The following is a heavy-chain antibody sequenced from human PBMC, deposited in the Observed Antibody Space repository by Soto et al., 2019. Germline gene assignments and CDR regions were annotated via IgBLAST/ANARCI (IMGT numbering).Heavy chain of an antibody. D-gene: IGHD1-1*01. Sequence: QVQLQQWGAGLLKPSETLSLTCAVYGGSVSGANYYWSWIRQPPGKGLEWIGEMSHSGGTHFNPSLQSRVTISVDTSTNQFSLKMSSVTAADTALYYCARVERGTATTVVDAFDIWGPGTMVTVSP. V-gene: IGHV4-34*01. CDR2: MSHSGGT. CDR1: GGSVSGANYY. J-gene: IGHJ3*02. CDR3: ARVERGTATTVVDAFDI.